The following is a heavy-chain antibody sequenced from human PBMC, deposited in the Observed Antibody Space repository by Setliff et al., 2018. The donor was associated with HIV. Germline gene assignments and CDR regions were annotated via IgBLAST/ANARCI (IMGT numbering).Heavy chain of an antibody. V-gene: IGHV4-59*08. CDR1: GGSISSYY. Sequence: SETLSLTCTVSGGSISSYYWSWIRQPPGKGLEWIGYIYYSGSTNYNPSLKSRVTISVDTSKNQFSLKLSAVTAADTAVYYCARQITMVRGVYQPYYYYYMDVWGKGTTVTVSS. CDR3: ARQITMVRGVYQPYYYYYMDV. D-gene: IGHD3-10*01. J-gene: IGHJ6*03. CDR2: IYYSGST.